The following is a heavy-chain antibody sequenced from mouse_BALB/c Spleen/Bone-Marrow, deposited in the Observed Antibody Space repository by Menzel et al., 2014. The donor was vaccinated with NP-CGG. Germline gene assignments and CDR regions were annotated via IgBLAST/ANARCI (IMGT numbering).Heavy chain of an antibody. D-gene: IGHD1-1*01. Sequence: EVQLVESGGGLVKPGGSLKLSCAASGFTFSDYYMYWVRQTPEKRLEWVATISDGGSYTYYPDSVKGRFTVSRDNAKNNLYLRMSSLKSEDTAMYYCARGSSYFDYWGQGTTLTVSS. J-gene: IGHJ2*01. V-gene: IGHV5-4*02. CDR1: GFTFSDYY. CDR3: ARGSSYFDY. CDR2: ISDGGSYT.